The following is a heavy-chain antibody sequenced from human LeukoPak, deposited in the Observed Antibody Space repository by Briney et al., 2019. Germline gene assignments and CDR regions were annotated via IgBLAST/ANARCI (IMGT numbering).Heavy chain of an antibody. Sequence: GASVKVSCKASGYTFTSYGISWVRQAPGQGLEWMGGIIPIFGTANYAQKFQGRVTITADESTSTAYMELSSLRSEDTAVYYCAREGTGTTLPYYYYGMDVWGQGTTVTVSS. D-gene: IGHD1-7*01. J-gene: IGHJ6*02. CDR2: IIPIFGTA. V-gene: IGHV1-69*13. CDR3: AREGTGTTLPYYYYGMDV. CDR1: GYTFTSYG.